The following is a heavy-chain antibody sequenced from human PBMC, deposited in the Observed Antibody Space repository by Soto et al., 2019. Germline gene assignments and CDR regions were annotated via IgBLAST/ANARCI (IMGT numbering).Heavy chain of an antibody. D-gene: IGHD2-15*01. V-gene: IGHV3-23*01. CDR2: ISGSGNKR. J-gene: IGHJ6*02. CDR1: GFTFSSYA. Sequence: EVQLLESGGGLVQPGGSLRLSCVASGFTFSSYAMSWVRQAPGKGLEWVAAISGSGNKRYYADHVKGRFTISRDHAKNTVFLQMNSLRVEDTALYYCAREICSGGSCYDSTNPCYNGMDVWGQGTTVTVSS. CDR3: AREICSGGSCYDSTNPCYNGMDV.